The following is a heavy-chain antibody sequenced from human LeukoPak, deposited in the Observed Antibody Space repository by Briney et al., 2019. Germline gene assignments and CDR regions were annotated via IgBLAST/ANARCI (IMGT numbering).Heavy chain of an antibody. CDR3: ARRGGSSSRRSPIDY. V-gene: IGHV3-7*01. Sequence: GGSLRLSCTASGFTFSDYWMSWVRQAPGKGPEWVANIKQDGSQRYYVDSVRGRFTISRDNAKNSLFLQMNGLRAEDTAVYYCARRGGSSSRRSPIDYWGQGTLVTVSS. J-gene: IGHJ4*02. CDR2: IKQDGSQR. D-gene: IGHD6-6*01. CDR1: GFTFSDYW.